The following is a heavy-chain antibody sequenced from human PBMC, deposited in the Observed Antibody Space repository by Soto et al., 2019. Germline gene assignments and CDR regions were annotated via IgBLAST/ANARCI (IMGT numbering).Heavy chain of an antibody. CDR3: ARMAEGPENGD. J-gene: IGHJ4*02. Sequence: AAVTVSCTASGYTFTRYDINWVQPATGQGLEWMGWMNPNSGNTGYAQKFQGRVTMTRNTSISTAYMELSSLRSEDTAVYYCARMAEGPENGDWGQGTLVTFSS. D-gene: IGHD2-8*01. CDR1: GYTFTRYD. V-gene: IGHV1-8*01. CDR2: MNPNSGNT.